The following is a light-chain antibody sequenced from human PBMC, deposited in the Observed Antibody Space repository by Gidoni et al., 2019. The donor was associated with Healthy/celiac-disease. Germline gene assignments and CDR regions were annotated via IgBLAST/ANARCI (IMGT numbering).Light chain of an antibody. CDR2: EGS. CDR3: CSYAGSSTLVV. Sequence: HSALTPPASVSGSPGQSITISCTGTSSDVGSYNLVSWYQQHPGKAPKLMIYEGSKRPSGVSNRFSGSKSGNTASLTISGLQAEDEADYYCCSYAGSSTLVVFGGGTKLTVL. J-gene: IGLJ2*01. CDR1: SSDVGSYNL. V-gene: IGLV2-23*01.